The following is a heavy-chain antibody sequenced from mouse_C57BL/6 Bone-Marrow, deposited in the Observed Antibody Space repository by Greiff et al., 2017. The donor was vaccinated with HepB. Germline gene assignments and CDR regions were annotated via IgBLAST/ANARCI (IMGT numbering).Heavy chain of an antibody. V-gene: IGHV1-81*01. J-gene: IGHJ4*01. CDR3: ARHCEGEYYAMDY. CDR1: GYTFTSYG. CDR2: IYPRSGNT. Sequence: QVQLKESGAELARPGASVKLSCKASGYTFTSYGISWVKQRPGQGLEWIGEIYPRSGNTYYNEKFKGKATLTADKSSSTAYMELRSLTSEASSVYFYARHCEGEYYAMDYWGQGTSVTVSS.